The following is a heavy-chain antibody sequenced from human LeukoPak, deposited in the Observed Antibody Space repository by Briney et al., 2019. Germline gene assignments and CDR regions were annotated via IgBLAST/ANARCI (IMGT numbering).Heavy chain of an antibody. CDR3: ARAPGAFDI. J-gene: IGHJ3*02. CDR1: GDSITSGSYY. V-gene: IGHV4-31*03. CDR2: IYYTGGT. Sequence: PSQTLSLTCTVSGDSITSGSYYWAWIRQHPEKGLEWIGYIYYTGGTHYNPSLKSRLTISVDTSENQFSLKMRSVTAADTAIYYCARAPGAFDIWGQGTMVTASS.